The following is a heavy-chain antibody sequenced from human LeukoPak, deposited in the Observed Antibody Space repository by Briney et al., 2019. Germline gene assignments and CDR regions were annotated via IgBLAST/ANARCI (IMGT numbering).Heavy chain of an antibody. CDR1: GFTFSSYS. CDR2: ISSGSSTI. Sequence: GGSLRLSCAASGFTFSSYSMNWVRQAPGKGLEWVTYISSGSSTIYYAASVKGRFTISRDNAKNTLYLQMNSLRPEDTAVYYCAKDRGFSFASGSSELEYWGQGTLVTVSS. D-gene: IGHD3-10*01. CDR3: AKDRGFSFASGSSELEY. V-gene: IGHV3-48*01. J-gene: IGHJ4*02.